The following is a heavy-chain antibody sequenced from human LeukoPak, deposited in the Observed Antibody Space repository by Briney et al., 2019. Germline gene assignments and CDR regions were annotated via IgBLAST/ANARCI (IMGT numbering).Heavy chain of an antibody. CDR3: AREPFWSGYYSNLHFDY. V-gene: IGHV4-30-2*01. CDR2: IFHSGSS. D-gene: IGHD3-3*01. J-gene: IGHJ4*02. CDR1: GGSITSSGYY. Sequence: SETLSLTCTVSGGSITSSGYYYSWIRQPPGKGLEWIGDIFHSGSSSPNPSLKSRVTISMDRSKDQFSLSLNSVTAADTAVYYCAREPFWSGYYSNLHFDYWGQGTLVTVSS.